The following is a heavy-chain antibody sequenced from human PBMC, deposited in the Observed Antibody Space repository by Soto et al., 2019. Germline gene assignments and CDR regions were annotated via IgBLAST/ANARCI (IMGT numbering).Heavy chain of an antibody. CDR2: IFVTSTPI. CDR1: GFSFSSYS. CDR3: ARDADRAFGY. Sequence: DVQLVESGGGLVQPGGSLRLSCVASGFSFSSYSMVWVRQAPGKGLEWIAYIFVTSTPIYYADSVRGRFSVSRDNTKNSLFLLMNSLRAEDTAIYYCARDADRAFGYLGQGNQVILSS. J-gene: IGHJ4*02. V-gene: IGHV3-48*04.